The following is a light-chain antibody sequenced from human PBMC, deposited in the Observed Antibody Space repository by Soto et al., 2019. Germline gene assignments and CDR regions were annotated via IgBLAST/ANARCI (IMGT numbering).Light chain of an antibody. CDR2: GAS. CDR3: QQHGSSQYT. Sequence: EIVLPQSRGTLSLSPGERATLSCRASETVPDMYLAWYQPKPGQAPRLLIYGASPSATGIPDRFSDSGSGTDFALTISRLEPADFAVYYDQQHGSSQYTIGQG. V-gene: IGKV3-20*01. CDR1: ETVPDMY. J-gene: IGKJ2*01.